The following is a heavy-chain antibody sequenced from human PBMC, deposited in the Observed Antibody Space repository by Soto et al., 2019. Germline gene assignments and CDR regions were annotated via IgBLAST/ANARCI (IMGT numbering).Heavy chain of an antibody. CDR3: ARGHYDFWSGYKPNYYMDL. CDR1: GFTFSSND. V-gene: IGHV3-13*01. Sequence: GGSLRLSCAACGFTFSSNDMHWVRQATGKGLEWVSAIGTAGDTYYPGSVKGRFTISRENAKNSLYLQMNSLRAGDTAVYYCARGHYDFWSGYKPNYYMDLWGKGTTVTVSS. J-gene: IGHJ6*03. CDR2: IGTAGDT. D-gene: IGHD3-3*01.